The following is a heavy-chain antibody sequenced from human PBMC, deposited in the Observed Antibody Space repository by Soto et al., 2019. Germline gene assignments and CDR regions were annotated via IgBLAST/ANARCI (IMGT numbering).Heavy chain of an antibody. V-gene: IGHV3-74*01. Sequence: EVQLVESGGGLVQPGGSLRLSCAASGFTFSSYWMHWVRQAPGEGLVWVSRINRDGSNTTYADSVKGRFTTSRDNAKNTLFLQMNSLRGEETAVYYCARHVAVATISWGTYGMDVWGQGTTVTVSS. CDR1: GFTFSSYW. CDR3: ARHVAVATISWGTYGMDV. CDR2: INRDGSNT. D-gene: IGHD5-12*01. J-gene: IGHJ6*02.